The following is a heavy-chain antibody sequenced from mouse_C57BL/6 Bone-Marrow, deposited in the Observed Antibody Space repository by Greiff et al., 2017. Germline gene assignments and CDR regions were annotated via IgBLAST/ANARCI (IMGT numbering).Heavy chain of an antibody. J-gene: IGHJ3*01. CDR3: TLRQIYYGNGWFAY. V-gene: IGHV5-9-1*02. CDR2: ISSGGDYI. CDR1: GFTFSSYA. Sequence: EVQLVESGEGLVKPGGSLKLSCAASGFTFSSYAMSWVRQTPEKRLEWVAYISSGGDYIYYADTVKGRFTISRDNARNTLYLQMSSLKSDDTAMYYCTLRQIYYGNGWFAYWGQGTLVTVSA. D-gene: IGHD2-1*01.